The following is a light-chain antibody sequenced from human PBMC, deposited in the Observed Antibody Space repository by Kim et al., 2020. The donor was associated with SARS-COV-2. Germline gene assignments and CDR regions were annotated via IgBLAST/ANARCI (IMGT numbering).Light chain of an antibody. Sequence: ENVLTQSPDTLSLSPGERATLSCRATQSVTGFLGWYQQKPGQAPRLLIYDASKSATGIPDRFSGSGSGTDFSLTISRLEPEDFAVYYCHQYGSSPRTFGQGTKVDIK. CDR3: HQYGSSPRT. J-gene: IGKJ1*01. CDR1: QSVTGF. CDR2: DAS. V-gene: IGKV3-20*01.